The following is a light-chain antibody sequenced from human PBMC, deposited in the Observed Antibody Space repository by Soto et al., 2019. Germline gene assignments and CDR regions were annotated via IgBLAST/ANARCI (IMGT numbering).Light chain of an antibody. CDR3: QSYGRTVFT. CDR1: QTISNTY. J-gene: IGKJ3*01. CDR2: GAS. Sequence: EIVLTQSPGTLSLSPGEGATLSCRASQTISNTYLAWYQQKPGQAPRLLIYGASSRATGIPDRFSGSGSGTDFTLTISGLEPEDFAVYYCQSYGRTVFTFGPGTKVYIK. V-gene: IGKV3-20*01.